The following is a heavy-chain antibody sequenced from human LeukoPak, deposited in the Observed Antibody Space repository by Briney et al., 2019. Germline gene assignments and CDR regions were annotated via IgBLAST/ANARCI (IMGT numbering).Heavy chain of an antibody. J-gene: IGHJ6*02. D-gene: IGHD2-15*01. CDR1: GGTFSSYA. CDR3: ASQGLYCSGGSCCDTHYYYYGMDV. CDR2: IIPILGIA. V-gene: IGHV1-69*04. Sequence: SVKVSCKASGGTFSSYAISWVRQAPGQGLEWMGRIIPILGIANYAQKFQGRVTITADKSTSTAYMELSSLRSEDTAVYYCASQGLYCSGGSCCDTHYYYYGMDVWGQGTTVTVS.